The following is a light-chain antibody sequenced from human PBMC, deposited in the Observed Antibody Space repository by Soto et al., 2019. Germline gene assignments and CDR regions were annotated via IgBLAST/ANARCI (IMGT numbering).Light chain of an antibody. Sequence: QLVLTQSPSASASLGVSVKLTCTLNSGHRTYAIAWHQQQPEKGPRYLMKVNSDGSHSKGDGIPDRFSGSSSGAERYLTISSLQSEDEADYYCQTWGTGIPVFGGGTKVTVL. CDR3: QTWGTGIPV. J-gene: IGLJ3*02. V-gene: IGLV4-69*01. CDR1: SGHRTYA. CDR2: VNSDGSH.